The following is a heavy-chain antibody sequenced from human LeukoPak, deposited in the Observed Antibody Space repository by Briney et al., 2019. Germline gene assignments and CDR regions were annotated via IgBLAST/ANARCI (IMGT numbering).Heavy chain of an antibody. CDR2: IIPIFGTA. CDR3: ARDRGYYYDSSGYYEPAY. Sequence: ASVKVSCKASGGTFSSYAISWVRQAPGQGLEWMGRIIPIFGTANYAQKFQGRVTITTDESTSTAYMELSSLRSEDTAVYYCARDRGYYYDSSGYYEPAYWGQGTLVTVSS. CDR1: GGTFSSYA. J-gene: IGHJ4*02. D-gene: IGHD3-22*01. V-gene: IGHV1-69*05.